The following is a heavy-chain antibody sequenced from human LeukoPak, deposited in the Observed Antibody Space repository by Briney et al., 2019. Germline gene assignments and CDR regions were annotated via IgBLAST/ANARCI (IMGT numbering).Heavy chain of an antibody. CDR2: IYSGGST. V-gene: IGHV3-53*01. D-gene: IGHD2-2*01. J-gene: IGHJ3*02. CDR1: GFTVSSNY. Sequence: GGSLRPSCAASGFTVSSNYMSWVRQAPGKGLEWVSVIYSGGSTYYADSVKGRFTISRDNSKNTLYLQMNSLTAEDTAVYYCARVGVVPAAIPDGFDIWGQGTMVTVSS. CDR3: ARVGVVPAAIPDGFDI.